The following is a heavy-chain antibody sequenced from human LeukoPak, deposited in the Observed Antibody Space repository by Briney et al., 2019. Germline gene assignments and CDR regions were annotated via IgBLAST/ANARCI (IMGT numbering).Heavy chain of an antibody. J-gene: IGHJ4*02. Sequence: SETLSLTRTVSGYSISSGYYWGWIRQPPGKGLEWIGSIYHSGSTYYNPSLKSRVTISVDTSKNQFSLKLSPVTAADTAVYYCASHTLRAAAWVYFDYWGQGTLVTVSS. CDR3: ASHTLRAAAWVYFDY. V-gene: IGHV4-38-2*02. D-gene: IGHD6-13*01. CDR2: IYHSGST. CDR1: GYSISSGYY.